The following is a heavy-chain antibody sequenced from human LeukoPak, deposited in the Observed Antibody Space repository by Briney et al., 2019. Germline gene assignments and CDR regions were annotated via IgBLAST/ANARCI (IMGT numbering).Heavy chain of an antibody. D-gene: IGHD4-17*01. V-gene: IGHV4-39*01. CDR2: MYYSGST. Sequence: SETLSFTCTVSGGSISSSSYYWGWIRQPPGKGLEWIGSMYYSGSTYYNPSLKRRVTISVDTSKNQFSLKLSSVTAADTAVYYCARLGSDGTVDQTNYYYAMDVWGQGTTVTVSS. J-gene: IGHJ6*02. CDR1: GGSISSSSYY. CDR3: ARLGSDGTVDQTNYYYAMDV.